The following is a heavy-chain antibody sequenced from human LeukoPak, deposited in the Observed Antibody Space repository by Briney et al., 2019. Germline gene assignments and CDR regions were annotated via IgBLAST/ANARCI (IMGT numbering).Heavy chain of an antibody. V-gene: IGHV3-30*02. D-gene: IGHD5-24*01. CDR2: ISYDGSNE. J-gene: IGHJ4*02. CDR1: GFTFSNYG. Sequence: GGSLRLSCAASGFTFSNYGIHWVRLAPGKGPEWVAFISYDGSNEYYAGSVKGRFTISRDNSKNTLSLQMNSLRGEDTAVYYCAKEDRGPSEMTTTKGLDYWGQGTMVTVSS. CDR3: AKEDRGPSEMTTTKGLDY.